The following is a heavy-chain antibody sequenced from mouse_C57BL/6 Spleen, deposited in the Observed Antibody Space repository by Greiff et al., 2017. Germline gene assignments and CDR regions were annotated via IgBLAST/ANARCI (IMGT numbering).Heavy chain of an antibody. D-gene: IGHD2-4*01. CDR3: ARERDIYYDYDGYYFDY. CDR1: GYTFTGYW. Sequence: VQLQQSGAELMKPGASVKLSCKATGYTFTGYWIEWVKQRPGHGLEWIGEILPGSGSTNYNEKFKGKATLTADKSSSTAYMELRSLTSEDSAVYFCARERDIYYDYDGYYFDYWGQGTTLTVAS. J-gene: IGHJ2*01. CDR2: ILPGSGST. V-gene: IGHV1-9*01.